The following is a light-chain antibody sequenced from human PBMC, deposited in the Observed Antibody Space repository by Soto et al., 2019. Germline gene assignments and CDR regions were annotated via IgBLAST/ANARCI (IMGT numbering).Light chain of an antibody. Sequence: EIVLTQSPGTLSLSPGEGDTLSCRASQSVSSNSLAWYQQKPGQAPRLLIYGASTRATGIPDRFSGSGSGTDFTLTINRLEPEDFAVYYCPQYGSSPLTFGGGTQVEIK. CDR3: PQYGSSPLT. J-gene: IGKJ4*01. CDR2: GAS. CDR1: QSVSSNS. V-gene: IGKV3-20*01.